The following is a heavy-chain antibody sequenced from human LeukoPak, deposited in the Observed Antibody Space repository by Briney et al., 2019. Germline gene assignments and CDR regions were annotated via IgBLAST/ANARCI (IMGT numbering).Heavy chain of an antibody. V-gene: IGHV3-30*02. CDR3: ARGITAVVDNWLDP. J-gene: IGHJ5*02. CDR2: IRHDGSYR. CDR1: GFPFSSYG. D-gene: IGHD6-13*01. Sequence: GGSLRLSCAASGFPFSSYGIHWVRQAPGKGLEGVAFIRHDGSYRYYADPVKGRFTISRDNSKNTMYLQMNSLRDEDTAVYYCARGITAVVDNWLDPWGQGTLVTVSS.